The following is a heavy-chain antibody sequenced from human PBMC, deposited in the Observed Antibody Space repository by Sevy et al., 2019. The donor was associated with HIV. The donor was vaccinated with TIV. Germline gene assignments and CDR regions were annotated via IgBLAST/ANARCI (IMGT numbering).Heavy chain of an antibody. V-gene: IGHV3-49*03. D-gene: IGHD3-16*01. J-gene: IGHJ3*01. CDR2: IRSKTYGGTT. CDR1: GFTFGDYA. Sequence: GGSLRLSCTASGFTFGDYAMSWFRQAPGKGLERVGFIRSKTYGGTTEYATSVKGRFTISKVDSKSNAYLQMNRLKTEDTAVYYCSRDGSGGTVAQPDAFDYWGQGTMVTVSS. CDR3: SRDGSGGTVAQPDAFDY.